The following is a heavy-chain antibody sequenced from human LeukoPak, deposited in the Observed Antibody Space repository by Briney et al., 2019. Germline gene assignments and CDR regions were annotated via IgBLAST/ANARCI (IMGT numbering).Heavy chain of an antibody. D-gene: IGHD2-15*01. CDR3: ARHSSYCSATSCFPKE. V-gene: IGHV5-51*01. J-gene: IGHJ4*02. Sequence: GESLKISCKGSGYSFTSYWIGWVLQMPGKGLEWMVIIYPGDSDTRYSPSFQGQVTISADKSIKTAYLQWGSLKASDTAMYYCARHSSYCSATSCFPKEWGQGTLVTVSS. CDR1: GYSFTSYW. CDR2: IYPGDSDT.